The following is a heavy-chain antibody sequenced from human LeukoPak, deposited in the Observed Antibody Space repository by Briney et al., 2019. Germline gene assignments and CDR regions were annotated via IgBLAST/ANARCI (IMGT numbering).Heavy chain of an antibody. V-gene: IGHV1-2*02. CDR3: ARDRVGSGWPRPFYFEF. Sequence: AAVTVSCKPSGSSFTGYYIHWVRQAPGRGLEWMGWMNPNTGATIYAQKFQGRVTLTRDTSINTAYMELSSLGSDDTAIYYCARDRVGSGWPRPFYFEFWGQGTLVTVSS. CDR1: GSSFTGYY. J-gene: IGHJ4*02. CDR2: MNPNTGAT. D-gene: IGHD6-19*01.